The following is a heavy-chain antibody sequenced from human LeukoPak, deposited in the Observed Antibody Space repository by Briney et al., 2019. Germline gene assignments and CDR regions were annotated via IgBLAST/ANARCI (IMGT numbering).Heavy chain of an antibody. J-gene: IGHJ1*01. CDR3: AMGFWYEEYFQH. CDR1: GASVSSYY. V-gene: IGHV4-59*02. Sequence: PSETLSLTCTVSGASVSSYYWSWIRQPPGKGLEWIGYIYYRGSTNYNPSLKSRITISVDTSKNQFSLRLSSVTAADTAVYFCAMGFWYEEYFQHWGQGSLVIVSS. CDR2: IYYRGST. D-gene: IGHD6-13*01.